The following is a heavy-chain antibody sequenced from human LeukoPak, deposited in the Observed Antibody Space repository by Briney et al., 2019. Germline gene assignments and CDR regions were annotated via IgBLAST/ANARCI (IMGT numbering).Heavy chain of an antibody. J-gene: IGHJ4*02. CDR1: GFTFSNYG. Sequence: PGGSLRLSCAASGFTFSNYGMHWVRQAPGKGLDWVAFIHYDGSNKYYADSVKGRFTISRDNSKNTLYLQMNRLRAADTAVYYCAKDTVNSGSSYWGQGTLVTVSS. CDR2: IHYDGSNK. V-gene: IGHV3-30*02. D-gene: IGHD6-19*01. CDR3: AKDTVNSGSSY.